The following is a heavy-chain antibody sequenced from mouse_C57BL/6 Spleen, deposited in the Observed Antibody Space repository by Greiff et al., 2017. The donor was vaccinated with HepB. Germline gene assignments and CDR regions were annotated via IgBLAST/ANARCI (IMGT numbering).Heavy chain of an antibody. V-gene: IGHV5-17*01. D-gene: IGHD1-1*01. J-gene: IGHJ1*03. Sequence: EVMLVESGGGLVKPGGSLKLSCAASGFTFSDYGMHWVRQAPEKGLEWVAYISSGSSTIYYADTVKGRFTISRDNAKNTLFLQMTSLRSADTAMYYCARPIYYYGSSYDWYFDVWGTGTTVTVSS. CDR1: GFTFSDYG. CDR2: ISSGSSTI. CDR3: ARPIYYYGSSYDWYFDV.